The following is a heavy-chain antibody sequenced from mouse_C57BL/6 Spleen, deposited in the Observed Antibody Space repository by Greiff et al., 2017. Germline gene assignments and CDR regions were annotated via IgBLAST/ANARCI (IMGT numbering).Heavy chain of an antibody. Sequence: EVKLVESGGGLVKPGGSLKLSCAASGFTFSSYTMSWVRQTPEKRLEWVATISGGGGNTYYPDSVKGRFTISRDNAKNILYLQMSSLRSEDTALYYCARHADYYGSRYDWYFDVWGTGTTVTVSS. J-gene: IGHJ1*03. CDR1: GFTFSSYT. CDR2: ISGGGGNT. CDR3: ARHADYYGSRYDWYFDV. V-gene: IGHV5-9*01. D-gene: IGHD1-1*01.